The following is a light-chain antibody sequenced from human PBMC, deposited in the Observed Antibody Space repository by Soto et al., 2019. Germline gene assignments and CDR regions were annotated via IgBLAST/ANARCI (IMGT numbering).Light chain of an antibody. V-gene: IGKV2D-29*01. CDR2: EVS. Sequence: DIVMTQTPLSLSVTPGQPASISCKSSQSLLHTNGQTYLYWYVQRAGQPQQLLIYEVSNRFSGVQERVSGGASWTAFTLQISRVEADDVGIYYCMQSILHPAFGKETKLEIK. J-gene: IGKJ2*01. CDR1: QSLLHTNGQTY. CDR3: MQSILHPA.